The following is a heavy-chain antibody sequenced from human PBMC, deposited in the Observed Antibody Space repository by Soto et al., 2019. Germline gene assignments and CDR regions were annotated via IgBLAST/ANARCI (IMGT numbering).Heavy chain of an antibody. CDR1: GGTFNSYA. CDR2: IIPIFGTA. Sequence: SVKVSCKASGGTFNSYAISWVRQAPGQGLEWMGGIIPIFGTANYAQKFQGRVTITADESTSTAYMELSSLRSEDTAVYYCARSLGALAVAGMAADYWGQGTLVTSPQ. J-gene: IGHJ4*02. CDR3: ARSLGALAVAGMAADY. V-gene: IGHV1-69*13. D-gene: IGHD6-19*01.